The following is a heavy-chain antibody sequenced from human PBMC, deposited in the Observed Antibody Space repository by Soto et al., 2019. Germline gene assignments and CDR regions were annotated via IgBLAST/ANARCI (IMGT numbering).Heavy chain of an antibody. CDR2: IYWDDDT. J-gene: IGHJ3*01. CDR3: AHAFGGTSWPNDAFDV. V-gene: IGHV2-5*02. D-gene: IGHD3-16*01. CDR1: GFSFSADGVG. Sequence: HITLKESGPTLVKPTQTLTLTCIFSGFSFSADGVGVGWIRQPPGKTLEWLALIYWDDDTRYRPSLKSRLPITKDSSKNQVVLTMTNMDPLDTATYYCAHAFGGTSWPNDAFDVWGQGTVVTVSS.